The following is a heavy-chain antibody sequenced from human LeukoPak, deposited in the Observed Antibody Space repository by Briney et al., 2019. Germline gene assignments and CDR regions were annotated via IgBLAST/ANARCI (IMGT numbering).Heavy chain of an antibody. D-gene: IGHD1-14*01. CDR2: ISWNSGSI. J-gene: IGHJ3*02. CDR3: AKELGGGMDDAFDI. Sequence: GGSLRLSCAASGFTFDDYAMHWVRQAPGKGLEWVSGISWNSGSIGYADSVKGRFTISRDNAKNSLYLQMNSLRAEDTALYYCAKELGGGMDDAFDIWGQGTMVTVSS. V-gene: IGHV3-9*01. CDR1: GFTFDDYA.